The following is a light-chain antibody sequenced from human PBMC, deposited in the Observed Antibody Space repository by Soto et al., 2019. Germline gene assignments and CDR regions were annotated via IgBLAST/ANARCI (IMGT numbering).Light chain of an antibody. CDR3: CSYVGSYSYV. CDR1: SSDVGGYNS. CDR2: DVI. Sequence: QSALTQPRSVSGSPGQSVTVTCIVTSSDVGGYNSVSWYQEHPGKAPKLMIYDVIKRPSGVPDRFSGSKSGNTASLTISGLLAEDEADYYCCSYVGSYSYVFGTGTKVTVL. V-gene: IGLV2-11*01. J-gene: IGLJ1*01.